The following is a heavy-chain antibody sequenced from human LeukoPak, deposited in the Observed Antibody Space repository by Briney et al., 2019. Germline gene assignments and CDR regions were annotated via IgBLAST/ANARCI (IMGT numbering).Heavy chain of an antibody. Sequence: GGSLRLSCAASGFTYSDSWMSWVRQAPGKGLEWVANMNQDGSAKDYVDSVKGRFTISRDNARNSLYLQMSSLRAEDTAVYYCATYTHWVAGDVWGQGTTVTVSS. J-gene: IGHJ6*02. D-gene: IGHD3-16*01. CDR2: MNQDGSAK. V-gene: IGHV3-7*01. CDR1: GFTYSDSW. CDR3: ATYTHWVAGDV.